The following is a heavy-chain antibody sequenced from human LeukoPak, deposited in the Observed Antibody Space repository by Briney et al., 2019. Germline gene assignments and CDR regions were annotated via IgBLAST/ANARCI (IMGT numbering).Heavy chain of an antibody. CDR3: ARHGSGSYYFPHFDY. CDR1: GGSISSYH. J-gene: IGHJ4*02. Sequence: SETLSLTCTVSGGSISSYHWSWIRQPPGKGLEWIGYIHYSGSTIYNPSLKSRVTISVDTSKNQLSLKLSSVTAADTAVYYCARHGSGSYYFPHFDYWGQGTLVTVSS. V-gene: IGHV4-59*08. D-gene: IGHD3-10*01. CDR2: IHYSGST.